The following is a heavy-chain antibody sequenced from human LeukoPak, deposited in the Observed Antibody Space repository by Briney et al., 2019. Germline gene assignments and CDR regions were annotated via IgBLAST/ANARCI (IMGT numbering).Heavy chain of an antibody. CDR3: ASGGVVPATYYYYYYMDV. CDR2: IYTSGST. V-gene: IGHV4-61*02. Sequence: SQTLSLTXTVSGGSISSGSYYWSWIRQPAGQGLEWIGRIYTSGSTNYNPSLKSRVTISVDTSKNQFSLKLSSVTAADTAVYYCASGGVVPATYYYYYYMDVWGKGTTVTVSS. CDR1: GGSISSGSYY. D-gene: IGHD2-2*01. J-gene: IGHJ6*03.